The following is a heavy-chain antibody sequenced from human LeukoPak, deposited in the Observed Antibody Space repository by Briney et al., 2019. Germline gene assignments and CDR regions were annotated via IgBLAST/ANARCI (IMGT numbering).Heavy chain of an antibody. V-gene: IGHV3-23*01. CDR2: ISGSGGST. Sequence: GGSLRLSCAASGFTFSSCAMSWVRQAPGKGLEWVSAISGSGGSTYYADSVKGRFTISRDNSKNTLYLQMNSLRAEDTAIYYCAKDVGSYFDWLFGYYFDYWGQGTLVTVSS. CDR3: AKDVGSYFDWLFGYYFDY. D-gene: IGHD3-9*01. CDR1: GFTFSSCA. J-gene: IGHJ4*02.